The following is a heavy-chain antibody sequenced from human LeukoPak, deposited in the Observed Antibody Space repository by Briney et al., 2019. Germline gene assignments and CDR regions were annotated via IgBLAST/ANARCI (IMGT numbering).Heavy chain of an antibody. V-gene: IGHV3-30*18. Sequence: SGGSLRLSCAASGFTFSSYGMHWVRQAPGKGLEWVAVISYDGSNKYYADSVKGRFTISRDNSKNTLYLQMNSLRAEDTAVYYCAKRGEGLFSSSWSFDYWGQGTLVTVSS. CDR3: AKRGEGLFSSSWSFDY. CDR2: ISYDGSNK. D-gene: IGHD6-13*01. CDR1: GFTFSSYG. J-gene: IGHJ4*02.